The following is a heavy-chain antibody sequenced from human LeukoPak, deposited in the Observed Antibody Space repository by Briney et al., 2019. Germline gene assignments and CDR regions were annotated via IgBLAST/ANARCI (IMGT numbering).Heavy chain of an antibody. J-gene: IGHJ4*02. CDR3: ARKWLDFDY. CDR1: GFTFSSYS. D-gene: IGHD6-19*01. V-gene: IGHV3-48*01. CDR2: ISSSSSTI. Sequence: GGSLRLSCAASGFTFSSYSMNWVRQAPGKGLEWVSYISSSSSTIYYADSVKGRFTISRDNAKNSLYLQMNSLRAEDTAVYYCARKWLDFDYWGQGTLVTVSS.